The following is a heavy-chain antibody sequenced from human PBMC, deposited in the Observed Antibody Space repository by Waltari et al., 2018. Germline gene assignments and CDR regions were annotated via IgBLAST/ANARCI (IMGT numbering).Heavy chain of an antibody. CDR2: MKTDGTSI. CDR1: DSFTAYW. Sequence: EVQLVNSGGGLVQPGGSLRLSGAASDSFTAYWLDWVRQAPGKGLVWVSRMKTDGTSITYADSVKGRFTISRDSAKNTYYLQMNSLRAEDTAVYYCTRNPGYWGQGTLVTVSS. V-gene: IGHV3-74*03. CDR3: TRNPGY. J-gene: IGHJ4*02.